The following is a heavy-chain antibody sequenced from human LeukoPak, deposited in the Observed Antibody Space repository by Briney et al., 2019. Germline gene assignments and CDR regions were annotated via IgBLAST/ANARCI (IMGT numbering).Heavy chain of an antibody. D-gene: IGHD2-21*01. CDR1: GGSFSSGSYY. J-gene: IGHJ4*02. Sequence: SSETLSLTCTVSGGSFSSGSYYWSWIRQPAGKGLEWIGRIYTSGSTNCNPSLKSRVTISVDTSKNQFSLKLSSVTAADTAVYYCARGGGDWGFHQSDYWGQGTLVTVSS. V-gene: IGHV4-61*02. CDR2: IYTSGST. CDR3: ARGGGDWGFHQSDY.